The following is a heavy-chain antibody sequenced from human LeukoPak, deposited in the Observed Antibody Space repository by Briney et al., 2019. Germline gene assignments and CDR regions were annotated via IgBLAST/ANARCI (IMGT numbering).Heavy chain of an antibody. CDR1: GFPFSDYS. D-gene: IGHD3-9*01. Sequence: LSCTASGFPFSDYSMNWVRQAPGKGLEWIGEINHSGSTNYNPSLKSRVTISVDTSKNQFSLKLSSVTAADTAVYYCARGPRGYDILTGYYGSAQALDYWGQGTLVTVSS. CDR2: INHSGST. J-gene: IGHJ4*02. V-gene: IGHV4-34*01. CDR3: ARGPRGYDILTGYYGSAQALDY.